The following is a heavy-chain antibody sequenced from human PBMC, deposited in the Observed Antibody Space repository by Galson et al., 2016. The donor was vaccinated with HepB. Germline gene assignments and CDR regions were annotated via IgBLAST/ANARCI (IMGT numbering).Heavy chain of an antibody. CDR3: AKGDDFWSGYYGGL. CDR2: ISGTGGTT. V-gene: IGHV3-23*01. D-gene: IGHD3-3*01. Sequence: SLRLSCAGSGFSFSNYAMSWVRQAPGKGLEWVSGISGTGGTTYYADSVKGRFTISRDNSKNTLYLRMNSLRAEDTAVYYCAKGDDFWSGYYGGLWGQGTLVTVSS. J-gene: IGHJ4*02. CDR1: GFSFSNYA.